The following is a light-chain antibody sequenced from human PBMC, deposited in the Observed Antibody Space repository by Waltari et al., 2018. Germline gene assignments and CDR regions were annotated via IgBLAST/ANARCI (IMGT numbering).Light chain of an antibody. CDR2: GAS. CDR3: QQYGSSPRT. V-gene: IGKV3-20*01. Sequence: EIVLTQSPGTLSLSPGERATLSCRASQSVSSNYLAWYQQKPGQAPRLLIYGASSRATGIPDRFSGRGSGTDFTLTISRLGPEDFAVYYCQQYGSSPRTFGQGTKLEIK. CDR1: QSVSSNY. J-gene: IGKJ2*02.